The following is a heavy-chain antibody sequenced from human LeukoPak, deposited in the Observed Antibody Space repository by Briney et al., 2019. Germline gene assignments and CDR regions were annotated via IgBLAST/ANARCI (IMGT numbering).Heavy chain of an antibody. CDR3: ATEGYPFGYHAMGV. Sequence: GGSLRLSCAASGFTFSIAWMSWVRQAPGKGLECVGRIKTNTAGGTTDHAPPVKGRFTLSRDDSKDTLYLQMNSLKSEDTGVYYCATEGYPFGYHAMGVWGQGTTVTVSS. CDR1: GFTFSIAW. V-gene: IGHV3-15*01. J-gene: IGHJ6*02. CDR2: IKTNTAGGTT. D-gene: IGHD5-12*01.